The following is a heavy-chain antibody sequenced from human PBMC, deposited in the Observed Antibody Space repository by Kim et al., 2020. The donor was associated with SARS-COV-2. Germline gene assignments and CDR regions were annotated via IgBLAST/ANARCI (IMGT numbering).Heavy chain of an antibody. CDR2: IYHIGST. Sequence: SETLSLTCAVSGGSISSSNWWSWVRQPPGKGLEWIGEIYHIGSTNYNPSLKSRVTISVDKSKNQFSLKLSSVTAADTAVYYCASYCSSTSCYGGYYYYGMDVWGQGTTVTVSS. V-gene: IGHV4-4*02. CDR1: GGSISSSNW. D-gene: IGHD2-2*01. J-gene: IGHJ6*02. CDR3: ASYCSSTSCYGGYYYYGMDV.